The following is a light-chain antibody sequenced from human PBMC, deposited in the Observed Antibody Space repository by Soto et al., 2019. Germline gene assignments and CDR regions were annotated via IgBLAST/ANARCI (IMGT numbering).Light chain of an antibody. J-gene: IGLJ1*01. CDR1: SSVVGSYNL. V-gene: IGLV2-23*01. Sequence: LTQPASVSGSPGQSITISCTGTSSVVGSYNLVSWYQQHPGKAPKLMIYEGSKRPSGVSNRFSGSKSGNTASLTISGLQAEDEADYYCCSYAGSSTYIFGTGTKVTVL. CDR3: CSYAGSSTYI. CDR2: EGS.